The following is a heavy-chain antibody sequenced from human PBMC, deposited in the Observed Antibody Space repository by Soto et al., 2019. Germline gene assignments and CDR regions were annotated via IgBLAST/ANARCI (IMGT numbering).Heavy chain of an antibody. V-gene: IGHV3-66*01. D-gene: IGHD4-17*01. CDR2: IYSGGST. Sequence: ESGGGLVQPGGSLRLSCAASGFTVSSNYMSWVRQAPGKGLEWVSVIYSGGSTYYADSVKGRFTISRDNSKNTLYLQMNSLRAEDTAVYYCARVEVTVTTLDYWGQGTLVTVSS. CDR3: ARVEVTVTTLDY. J-gene: IGHJ4*02. CDR1: GFTVSSNY.